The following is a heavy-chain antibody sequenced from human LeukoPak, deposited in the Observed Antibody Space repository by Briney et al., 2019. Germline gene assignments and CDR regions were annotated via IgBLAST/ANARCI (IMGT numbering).Heavy chain of an antibody. J-gene: IGHJ5*02. CDR2: ISWNSGSI. CDR1: GFTFDDYA. CDR3: VREGDVIHRRFDP. Sequence: GGSLRLSCAASGFTFDDYAMHWVRQAPGKGLEWVSGISWNSGSIGYADSVKGRFTISRDNAKNSLYLQMNSLRAEDTAVYYCVREGDVIHRRFDPWGQGTLVTVSS. V-gene: IGHV3-9*01. D-gene: IGHD5-24*01.